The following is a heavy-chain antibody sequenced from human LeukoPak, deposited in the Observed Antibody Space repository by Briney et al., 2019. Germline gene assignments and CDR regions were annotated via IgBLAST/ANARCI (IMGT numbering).Heavy chain of an antibody. V-gene: IGHV3-23*01. CDR3: AKNPPGPGHYAFWSGYPTASYGMDV. CDR2: ISGSGGST. D-gene: IGHD3-3*01. Sequence: GGSLRLSCAASGFTFSSYAMSWVRQAPGKGLEWVSAISGSGGSTYYADSVKGRFTISRDNSKNTLYLQMNSLSAEDTAVYYCAKNPPGPGHYAFWSGYPTASYGMDVWGQGTTVTVSS. CDR1: GFTFSSYA. J-gene: IGHJ6*02.